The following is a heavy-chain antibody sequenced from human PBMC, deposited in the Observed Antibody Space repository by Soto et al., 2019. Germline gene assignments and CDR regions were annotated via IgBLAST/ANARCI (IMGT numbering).Heavy chain of an antibody. J-gene: IGHJ4*02. V-gene: IGHV4-34*01. CDR1: GGSFSGYY. Sequence: SETLSLTCAVYGGSFSGYYWSWIRQPPGKGLEWIGEINHSGSTNYNPSLKSRVTISVDTSKNQFSLKLSSVTAADTAVYYCARRPAYSYDSSGYDDWGQGTLVTVSS. D-gene: IGHD3-22*01. CDR2: INHSGST. CDR3: ARRPAYSYDSSGYDD.